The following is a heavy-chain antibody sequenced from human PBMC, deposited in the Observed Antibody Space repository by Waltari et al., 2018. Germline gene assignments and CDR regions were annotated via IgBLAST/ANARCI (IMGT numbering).Heavy chain of an antibody. D-gene: IGHD1-26*01. J-gene: IGHJ4*02. CDR2: ISWNSGSI. CDR1: GFTFDDYA. V-gene: IGHV3-9*01. Sequence: EVQLVESGGGLVQPGRSLRLSCAASGFTFDDYAMHWVRQAPGKGLEWVSGISWNSGSIGYADSVKGRFTISRDNAKNSLYLQMNSLRAEDTALYYCAKAEVGATYFDYWGQGTLVTVSS. CDR3: AKAEVGATYFDY.